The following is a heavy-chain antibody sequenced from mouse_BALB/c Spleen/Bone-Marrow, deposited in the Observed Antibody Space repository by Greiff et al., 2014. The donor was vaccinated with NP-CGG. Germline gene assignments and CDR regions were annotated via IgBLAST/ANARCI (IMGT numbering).Heavy chain of an antibody. Sequence: VKLMESGAELVRPGTSVKVSCKGSGYAFTNYLIEWVKQRPGQGLEWIGVINSGSGGTKYNEKFKGKATLTADKSSSTAYMQLSSLTPDDSAVYFCARAITDAMDYWGQGTSVTVSS. D-gene: IGHD2-4*01. J-gene: IGHJ4*01. CDR1: GYAFTNYL. CDR3: ARAITDAMDY. CDR2: INSGSGGT. V-gene: IGHV1-54*01.